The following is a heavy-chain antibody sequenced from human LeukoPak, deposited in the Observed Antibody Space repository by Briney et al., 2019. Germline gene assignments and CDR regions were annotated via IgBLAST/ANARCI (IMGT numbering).Heavy chain of an antibody. CDR2: ISYDGSNK. D-gene: IGHD2-15*01. CDR1: GFTFSSYG. V-gene: IGHV3-30*18. CDR3: AKAPLDRSGGSCYFAPDY. Sequence: GGSLRLSCAASGFTFSSYGMHWVRQAPGKGLEWVAVISYDGSNKYYADSVKGRFTISRDNSKNTLYLQMNSLRAEDTAVYYCAKAPLDRSGGSCYFAPDYWGQGTLVTVSS. J-gene: IGHJ4*02.